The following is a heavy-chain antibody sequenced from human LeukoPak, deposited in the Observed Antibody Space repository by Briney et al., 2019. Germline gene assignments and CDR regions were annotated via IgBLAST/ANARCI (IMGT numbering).Heavy chain of an antibody. CDR2: ISGSGGST. V-gene: IGHV3-23*01. D-gene: IGHD3-22*01. CDR3: AKQYDSSGYYYAFFDY. Sequence: GGSLRLSCAASGFTFSSYAMSWVRQAPGKGLEWVSAISGSGGSTYYADSVKGRFTISRDNSKNTLYLQMNSLRAEDTAVYYCAKQYDSSGYYYAFFDYWGQGNLGTVSS. CDR1: GFTFSSYA. J-gene: IGHJ4*02.